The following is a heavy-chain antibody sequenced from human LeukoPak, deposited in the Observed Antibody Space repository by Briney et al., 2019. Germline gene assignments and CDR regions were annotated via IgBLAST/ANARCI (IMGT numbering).Heavy chain of an antibody. CDR2: IYPGDSDT. D-gene: IGHD2-2*01. V-gene: IGHV5-51*01. CDR1: GSRFTNYW. CDR3: ASCGGTSCSSRYMDV. Sequence: RGESLKISCQGSGSRFTNYWIAWVRPLPGKGLEWMGLIYPGDSDTRYSPSFQGQVTMSADKSISTAYLQWSSLKASDTATYYCASCGGTSCSSRYMDVWGKGTTVTVSS. J-gene: IGHJ6*03.